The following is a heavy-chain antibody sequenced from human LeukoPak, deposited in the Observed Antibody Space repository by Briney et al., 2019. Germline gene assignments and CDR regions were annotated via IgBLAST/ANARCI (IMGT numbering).Heavy chain of an antibody. CDR1: GYTFTGYY. J-gene: IGHJ4*02. Sequence: GASVKVPCKASGYTFTGYYMHWVRQAPGQGLEWMGWINPNSGGTNYAQKFQGRVTMTRDTSISTAYMELSRLRSDDTAVYYCARGGFYSSGLLGYWGQGTLVTVSS. CDR2: INPNSGGT. CDR3: ARGGFYSSGLLGY. V-gene: IGHV1-2*02. D-gene: IGHD6-19*01.